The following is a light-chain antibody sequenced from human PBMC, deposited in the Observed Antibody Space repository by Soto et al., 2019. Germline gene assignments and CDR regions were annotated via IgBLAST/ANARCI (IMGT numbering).Light chain of an antibody. CDR1: QSVSSSY. CDR3: QQYGSSPGT. J-gene: IGKJ1*01. V-gene: IGKV3-20*01. Sequence: EIVLTQSPGTLSLSPGERATLSCRASQSVSSSYLAWYQQKPGQAPRLLIYDASSRATGIPDRFSGSGSGTDFTLTISRLEPEEFAVYYCQQYGSSPGTFGQGTKVEIK. CDR2: DAS.